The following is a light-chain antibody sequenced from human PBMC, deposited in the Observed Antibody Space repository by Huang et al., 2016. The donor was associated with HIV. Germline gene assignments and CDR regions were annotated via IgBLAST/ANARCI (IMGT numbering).Light chain of an antibody. V-gene: IGKV2-40*01. Sequence: DIVMTLTPLSLPVTPGEPASISCKSSQSLLDSDDGNACWDWYLQKPGQSPQLLIYALTNRASGVPDRFSGSGSGTDFTLNISRVEAEDVGVYYCMQRIEFPYTFGQGTRLEIK. CDR1: QSLLDSDDGNAC. J-gene: IGKJ5*01. CDR2: ALT. CDR3: MQRIEFPYT.